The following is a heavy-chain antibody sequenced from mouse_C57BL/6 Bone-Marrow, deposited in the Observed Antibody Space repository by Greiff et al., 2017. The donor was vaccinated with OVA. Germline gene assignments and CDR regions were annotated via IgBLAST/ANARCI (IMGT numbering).Heavy chain of an antibody. D-gene: IGHD1-1*01. CDR1: GYTFTNYW. CDR3: ARGALYCYGSSFAY. CDR2: IYPGGGYT. Sequence: VKLMESGAELVRPGTSVKMSCKASGYTFTNYWIGWAKQRPGHGLEWIGDIYPGGGYTNYNEKFKGKATLTADKSSSTAYMQFSSLTSEDSAIYYCARGALYCYGSSFAYWGQGTLVTVSA. V-gene: IGHV1-63*01. J-gene: IGHJ3*01.